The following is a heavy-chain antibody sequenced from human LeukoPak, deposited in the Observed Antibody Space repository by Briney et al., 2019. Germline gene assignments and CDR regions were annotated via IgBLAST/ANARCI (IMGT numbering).Heavy chain of an antibody. V-gene: IGHV4-39*01. CDR2: NSSSGST. CDR1: GGSISSRSDY. J-gene: IGHJ6*03. D-gene: IGHD2-2*01. Sequence: PSETLSLTCTVYGGSISSRSDYWGWVRQPPGKGLEWIASNSSSGSTYYNPSLKSRVSISVDSFRNQFSLKLSSVTAADTAVYYCARRRVLPPDVPDRADYYLDVWGKGTAVTVSS. CDR3: ARRRVLPPDVPDRADYYLDV.